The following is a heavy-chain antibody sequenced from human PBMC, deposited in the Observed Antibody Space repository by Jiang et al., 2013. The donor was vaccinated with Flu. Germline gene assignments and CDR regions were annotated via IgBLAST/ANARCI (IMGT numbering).Heavy chain of an antibody. D-gene: IGHD5-24*01. J-gene: IGHJ5*02. Sequence: GAEVKKPGASVKVSCKASGYTFTNYGVSWVRQAPGQGLEWMGWISAYNGNIDYAQKFQDRVTMTTDTSTNTAYMELRSLKSDDTAVYYCARVPEHGYRDWFDPWGQGTLVTVPS. CDR3: ARVPEHGYRDWFDP. CDR2: ISAYNGNI. V-gene: IGHV1-18*01. CDR1: GYTFTNYG.